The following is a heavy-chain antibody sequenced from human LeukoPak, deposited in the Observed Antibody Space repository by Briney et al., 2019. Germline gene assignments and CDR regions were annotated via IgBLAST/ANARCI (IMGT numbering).Heavy chain of an antibody. CDR1: GYTFTSYY. J-gene: IGHJ4*02. D-gene: IGHD1-26*01. Sequence: ASVKVSCKASGYTFTSYYMHWVRQAPGQGLEWMGWINPNSGGTNYAQKFQGRVTMTRDTSISTAYMELSRLRSDDTAVYYCARDSRVGATHDYWGQGTLVTVSS. CDR3: ARDSRVGATHDY. V-gene: IGHV1-2*02. CDR2: INPNSGGT.